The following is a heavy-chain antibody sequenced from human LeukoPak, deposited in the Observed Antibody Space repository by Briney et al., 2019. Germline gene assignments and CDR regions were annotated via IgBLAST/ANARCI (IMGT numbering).Heavy chain of an antibody. J-gene: IGHJ6*02. CDR3: ARAGTTQFYYYYGMDV. Sequence: SETLSLTCTVSGGSISSHYWSWIRQPPGKGLEWIGRIYTSGSTNYNPSLKSRVTMSVDTSKNQFSLKLSSVTAADTAVYYCARAGTTQFYYYYGMDVWGQGTTVTVSS. CDR1: GGSISSHY. CDR2: IYTSGST. V-gene: IGHV4-4*07. D-gene: IGHD4-17*01.